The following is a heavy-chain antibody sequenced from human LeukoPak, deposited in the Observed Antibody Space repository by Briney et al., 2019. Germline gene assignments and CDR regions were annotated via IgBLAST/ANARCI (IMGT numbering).Heavy chain of an antibody. V-gene: IGHV4-39*01. CDR1: GGSISSSSYY. D-gene: IGHD3-10*01. CDR2: IYYSGST. CDR3: ARHSAESLDP. J-gene: IGHJ5*02. Sequence: SETLSLTCTVSGGSISSSSYYWGWIRQPPGKGLEWIGSIYYSGSTYYNPSLKSRVTISVDTSKNQFSLKLSSVTAADTAVYYCARHSAESLDPWGQGTLVTVSS.